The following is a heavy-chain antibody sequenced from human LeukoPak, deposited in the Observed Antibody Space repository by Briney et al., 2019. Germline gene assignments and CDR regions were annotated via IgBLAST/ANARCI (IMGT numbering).Heavy chain of an antibody. Sequence: GGSLRLSCAASGFAFSNYAMSWVRQAPGKGLEWVSSLISSGATTYYADSVKGRFTISRDNSKNTVHLQMDSLRAEDSAVYYCAKNAGYSYGLYYFDYWGQGTLVTVSS. D-gene: IGHD5-18*01. J-gene: IGHJ4*02. V-gene: IGHV3-23*01. CDR3: AKNAGYSYGLYYFDY. CDR1: GFAFSNYA. CDR2: LISSGATT.